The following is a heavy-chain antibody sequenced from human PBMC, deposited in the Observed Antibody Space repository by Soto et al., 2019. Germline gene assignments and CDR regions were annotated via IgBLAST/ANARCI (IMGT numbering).Heavy chain of an antibody. D-gene: IGHD1-26*01. CDR1: GGTFSSYA. Sequence: GASVKVSCKASGGTFSSYAISWVRQAPGQGLEWMGGIIPIFGTANYAQKFQGRVTITADESTSTAYMELSSLRSEDTAVYYCARGRTPWDGFDPWGQGTLVTVSS. V-gene: IGHV1-69*13. CDR2: IIPIFGTA. J-gene: IGHJ5*02. CDR3: ARGRTPWDGFDP.